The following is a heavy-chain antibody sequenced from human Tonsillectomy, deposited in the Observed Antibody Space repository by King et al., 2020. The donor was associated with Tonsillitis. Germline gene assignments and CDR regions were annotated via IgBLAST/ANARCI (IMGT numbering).Heavy chain of an antibody. V-gene: IGHV3-15*07. CDR3: TTAGTSGYG. D-gene: IGHD5-12*01. CDR2: IKSKTDGGTT. Sequence: VQLVESGGGLVKPGGSLRLSCVASGFRFSNTWMNWVRQAPGKGLDWVGRIKSKTDGGTTDYAAPVKGRFTISRDDSKNTLYLQMTSLDNEDTAVYYCTTAGTSGYGWGQGTLVTVSS. CDR1: GFRFSNTW. J-gene: IGHJ4*02.